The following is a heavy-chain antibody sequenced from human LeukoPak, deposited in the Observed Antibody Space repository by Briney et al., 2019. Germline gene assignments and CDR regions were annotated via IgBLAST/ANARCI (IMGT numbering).Heavy chain of an antibody. Sequence: SETLSLTCTVSGGSVSSGSSYWSWIRQPPGKGLEWIGYIYYSGSTNYNPSLKSRVTISVDTSKNQFSLKLSSVTAADTAVFYCARVASGYDVFDIWGQGTMVTVSS. D-gene: IGHD3-3*01. CDR3: ARVASGYDVFDI. CDR1: GGSVSSGSSY. V-gene: IGHV4-61*01. CDR2: IYYSGST. J-gene: IGHJ3*02.